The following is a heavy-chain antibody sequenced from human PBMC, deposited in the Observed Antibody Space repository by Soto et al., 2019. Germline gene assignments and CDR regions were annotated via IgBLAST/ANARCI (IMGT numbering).Heavy chain of an antibody. CDR1: DSVYSGGR. CDR2: IKNKEDGETT. Sequence: GGSVRQSGAAADSVYSGGRLNWVRQAPGKGLEWVGHIKNKEDGETTDFAAPVKGRFTISRDDSKHILYLQMNSLKIEDSGMYYCTTLGPSWGQGTLVTVSS. J-gene: IGHJ5*02. CDR3: TTLGPS. V-gene: IGHV3-15*07.